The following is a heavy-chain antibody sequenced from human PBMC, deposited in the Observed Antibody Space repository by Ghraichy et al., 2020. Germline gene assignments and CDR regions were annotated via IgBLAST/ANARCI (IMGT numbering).Heavy chain of an antibody. D-gene: IGHD6-19*01. J-gene: IGHJ4*02. CDR3: AKETDTSGWYSADY. V-gene: IGHV3-23*01. CDR1: GFTFGNYA. CDR2: IRGSGVKT. Sequence: LSLTCAASGFTFGNYAMSWLRQAPGKGLEWVSAIRGSGVKTYYADSVKGRFTVSRDNSKNSLYLQMNSLRVEDTAVYYCAKETDTSGWYSADYWGQGTLVTVSS.